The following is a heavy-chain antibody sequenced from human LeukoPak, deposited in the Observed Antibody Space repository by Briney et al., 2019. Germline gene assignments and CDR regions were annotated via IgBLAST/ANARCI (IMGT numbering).Heavy chain of an antibody. CDR2: IYPGDSDT. D-gene: IGHD3-10*01. CDR1: GYSFTSYW. J-gene: IGHJ4*02. Sequence: KFGESLKISCKGSGYSFTSYWIGWVRQTPGKGLEWMGIIYPGDSDTRYSPSFQGQVTISADKSISTAYLQWSSLKASDTAMYYCARQVTMVRGVTQFDYWGQGTLVTVSS. V-gene: IGHV5-51*01. CDR3: ARQVTMVRGVTQFDY.